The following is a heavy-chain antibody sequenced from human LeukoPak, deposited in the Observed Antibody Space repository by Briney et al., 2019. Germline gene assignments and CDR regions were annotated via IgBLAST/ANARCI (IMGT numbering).Heavy chain of an antibody. CDR2: IKQDGSEK. J-gene: IGHJ5*02. CDR3: ARDSGCSSTSCCVSWFDP. CDR1: GFTFSSYW. V-gene: IGHV3-7*01. Sequence: PGGSLRLSCAASGFTFSSYWMSWVRQAPGKGLEWVANIKQDGSEKYYVDSVKGRFTISRDNAKNSLYLQMNSLRAGDTAVYYCARDSGCSSTSCCVSWFDPWGQGTLVTVSS. D-gene: IGHD2-2*01.